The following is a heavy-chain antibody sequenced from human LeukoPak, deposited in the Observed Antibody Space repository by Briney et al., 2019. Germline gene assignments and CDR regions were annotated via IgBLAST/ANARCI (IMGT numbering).Heavy chain of an antibody. V-gene: IGHV3-23*01. D-gene: IGHD1-26*01. CDR2: IRTSGGFT. CDR1: GFTFSTQA. J-gene: IGHJ6*02. Sequence: GGSLRLSCAASGFTFSTQAMSWVRQAPGKALEWLSAIRTSGGFTYYADSVKGRFTISRDNSKNTLYLQINSLRAEGTAVYYCTVYSGSYFYGMDVWGQGTTVTVSS. CDR3: TVYSGSYFYGMDV.